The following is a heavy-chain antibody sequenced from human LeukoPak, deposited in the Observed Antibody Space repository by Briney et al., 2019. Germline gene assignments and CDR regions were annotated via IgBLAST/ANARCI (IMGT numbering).Heavy chain of an antibody. CDR3: AKGSYLKGSFDY. D-gene: IGHD3-16*02. CDR1: GFTFSSYS. J-gene: IGHJ4*02. CDR2: ISSSSSTI. V-gene: IGHV3-48*01. Sequence: GGSLRLSCAASGFTFSSYSMNWVRQAPGKGLEWVSYISSSSSTIYYADSVKGRFTISRDNSKNTLYLQMNSLRAEDTAVYYCAKGSYLKGSFDYWGQGTLVTVSS.